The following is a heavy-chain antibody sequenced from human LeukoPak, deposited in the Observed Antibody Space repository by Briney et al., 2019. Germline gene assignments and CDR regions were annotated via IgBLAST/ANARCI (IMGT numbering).Heavy chain of an antibody. CDR3: ARDHEYSNPYYYYGMDV. CDR2: IKQDGSEK. D-gene: IGHD6-6*01. CDR1: GFTFSSYW. Sequence: PGGSLRLSCAASGFTFSSYWMSWVRQAPGKGLEWVANIKQDGSEKYYVDSVKGRFTISRDNAKNSLYLQMNSLRAEDTAVYYCARDHEYSNPYYYYGMDVWGQGTTVTVSS. V-gene: IGHV3-7*01. J-gene: IGHJ6*02.